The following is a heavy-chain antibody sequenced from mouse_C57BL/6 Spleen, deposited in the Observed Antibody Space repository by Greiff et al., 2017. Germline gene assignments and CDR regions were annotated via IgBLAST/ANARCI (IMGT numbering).Heavy chain of an antibody. D-gene: IGHD2-4*01. CDR2: IWRGGST. J-gene: IGHJ2*01. V-gene: IGHV2-5*01. Sequence: VQLVESGPGLVQPSQSLSITCTVSGFSLTSYGVHWVRQSPGKGLEWLGVIWRGGSTDYNAAFMSRLSITKDNSKSQVFFKMNSLQADDTAIYYCAKNYDYDDGGGYFDYWGQGTTLTVSS. CDR3: AKNYDYDDGGGYFDY. CDR1: GFSLTSYG.